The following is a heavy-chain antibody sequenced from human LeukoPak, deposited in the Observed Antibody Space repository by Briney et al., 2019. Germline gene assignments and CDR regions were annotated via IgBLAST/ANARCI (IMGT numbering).Heavy chain of an antibody. CDR3: ARGLLWFGEVNWFDP. Sequence: SETLSLTCTVSGGSISSGGYYWSWIRQHPGKGLEWIGYIYYSGSTYYNPSLKSRVTISVDTPKNQFSLKLSSVTAADTAVYYCARGLLWFGEVNWFDPWGQGTLVTVSS. CDR2: IYYSGST. CDR1: GGSISSGGYY. D-gene: IGHD3-10*01. J-gene: IGHJ5*02. V-gene: IGHV4-31*03.